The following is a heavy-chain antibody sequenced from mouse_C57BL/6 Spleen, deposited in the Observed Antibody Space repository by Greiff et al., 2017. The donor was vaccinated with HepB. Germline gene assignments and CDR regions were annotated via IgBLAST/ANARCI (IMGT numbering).Heavy chain of an antibody. CDR3: ARKGPTGYFDV. V-gene: IGHV1-18*01. Sequence: EVQLQQSGPELVKPGASVKIPCKASGYTFTDYNMDWVTQSHGKSLEWIGDLNPNNGGTIYHQKFKGKATLTVDKSSSTAYMELRILTSEDTAVYYCARKGPTGYFDVWGTGTTVTVSS. CDR2: LNPNNGGT. CDR1: GYTFTDYN. J-gene: IGHJ1*03. D-gene: IGHD2-10*01.